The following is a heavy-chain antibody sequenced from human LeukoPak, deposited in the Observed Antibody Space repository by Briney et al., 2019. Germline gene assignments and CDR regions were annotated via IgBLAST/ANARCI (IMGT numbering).Heavy chain of an antibody. CDR2: IKQDGSEK. CDR1: GFTFSSYW. J-gene: IGHJ4*02. CDR3: ASSSLDFWSGLTFDY. Sequence: GGSLRLSCAASGFTFSSYWMSWVRQAPGKGLEWVANIKQDGSEKYYVDSVKGRFTISRDNAKNSLYLQMNSLRAEDTAVYYCASSSLDFWSGLTFDYWGQGTLVTVSS. V-gene: IGHV3-7*01. D-gene: IGHD3-3*01.